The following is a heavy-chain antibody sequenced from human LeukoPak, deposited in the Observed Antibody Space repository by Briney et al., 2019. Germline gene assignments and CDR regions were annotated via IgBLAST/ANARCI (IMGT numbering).Heavy chain of an antibody. CDR1: GFTFNTYH. CDR3: AIRLRGYSGSFFGYFDY. Sequence: GGSLRLSCATSGFTFNTYHMNWVRQAPGKGLEWVSSISYSGSYIYYADSVKGRFTVSRDNAKNSLFLQMKSLRAEDTAVYYCAIRLRGYSGSFFGYFDYWGQGTLVTVSS. CDR2: ISYSGSYI. V-gene: IGHV3-21*04. J-gene: IGHJ4*02. D-gene: IGHD1-26*01.